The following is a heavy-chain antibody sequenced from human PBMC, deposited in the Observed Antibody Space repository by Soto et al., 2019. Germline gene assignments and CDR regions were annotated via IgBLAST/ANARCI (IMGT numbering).Heavy chain of an antibody. J-gene: IGHJ4*02. Sequence: EVQLVESGGGLVQPGGSLRLSCAAAGFTFSSYEMNWVRQAPGKGLEWVSYIGLSGSSIYYADSVKGRFAVSRDDTENSLYLQMNSLRAEDTAVYYCAREKRACGGDCLDYWGQGTLVTV. CDR1: GFTFSSYE. CDR2: IGLSGSSI. D-gene: IGHD2-21*02. CDR3: AREKRACGGDCLDY. V-gene: IGHV3-48*03.